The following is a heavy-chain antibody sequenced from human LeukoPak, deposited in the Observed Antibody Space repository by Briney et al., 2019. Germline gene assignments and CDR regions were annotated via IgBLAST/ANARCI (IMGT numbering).Heavy chain of an antibody. D-gene: IGHD3-10*01. J-gene: IGHJ5*02. V-gene: IGHV3-30*03. CDR3: ARKAFASGNYHWFDP. CDR1: GFTFSNHD. Sequence: GGPLRLSCAASGFTFSNHDMHWVRQAPGKGLEWVAVISYDGSNKNYADSVKGRFTISRDNSKNTLYLQLNSLRTEDTAIYYCARKAFASGNYHWFDPWGQGTLVTVSS. CDR2: ISYDGSNK.